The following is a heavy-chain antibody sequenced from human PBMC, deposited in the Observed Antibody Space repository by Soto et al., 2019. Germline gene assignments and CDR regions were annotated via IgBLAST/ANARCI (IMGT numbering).Heavy chain of an antibody. V-gene: IGHV4-59*08. Sequence: SETLSLTCTVSGGSISSYYWSWIRQPPGKGLEWIGYIYYSGSTNYNPSLKSRVTISVDTSKNQFSLKLSSVTVADTAVYYCARIIGSSINWFDPWGQGTLVTVSS. J-gene: IGHJ5*02. D-gene: IGHD6-25*01. CDR2: IYYSGST. CDR3: ARIIGSSINWFDP. CDR1: GGSISSYY.